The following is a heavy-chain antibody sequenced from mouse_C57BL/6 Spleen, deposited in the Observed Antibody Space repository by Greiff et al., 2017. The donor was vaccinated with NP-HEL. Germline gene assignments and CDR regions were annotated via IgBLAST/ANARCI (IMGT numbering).Heavy chain of an antibody. J-gene: IGHJ3*01. CDR3: ARIGEYYEGFAY. D-gene: IGHD1-1*01. V-gene: IGHV2-2*01. CDR2: IWSGGST. CDR1: GFSLTSYG. Sequence: QVQLKESGPGLVQPSQSLSITCTVSGFSLTSYGVHWVRQSPGKGLEWLGVIWSGGSTDYNAAFISRLSISKDNSKSQVFFKMNSLQADDTAIYYCARIGEYYEGFAYWGQGTLVTVSA.